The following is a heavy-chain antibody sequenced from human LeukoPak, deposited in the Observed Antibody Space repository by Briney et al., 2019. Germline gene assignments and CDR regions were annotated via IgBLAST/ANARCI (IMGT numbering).Heavy chain of an antibody. V-gene: IGHV1-2*04. J-gene: IGHJ4*02. CDR1: GYTFTSYD. CDR3: AMGMATTLPLEY. Sequence: HWASVKVSCKASGYTFTSYDINWVRQATGQGLEWMGWMNPNSGGTNYAQKFQGWVTMTRDTSISTAYMELSRLRSDDTAVYYCAMGMATTLPLEYWGQGTLVTVSS. D-gene: IGHD5-24*01. CDR2: MNPNSGGT.